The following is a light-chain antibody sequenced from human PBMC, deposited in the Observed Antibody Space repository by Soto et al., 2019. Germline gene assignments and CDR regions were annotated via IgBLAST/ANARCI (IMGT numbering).Light chain of an antibody. Sequence: EIVLTQSPGTLSLSPGERATLSCRASQSVSSSYLAGYQQKPGQAPRLLIYGASSRATGTTDRLSGSGSGTDFNLTISRLEPEDFAVYYCQQYGSSPWTFGQGTKVEVK. J-gene: IGKJ1*01. CDR1: QSVSSSY. CDR3: QQYGSSPWT. CDR2: GAS. V-gene: IGKV3-20*01.